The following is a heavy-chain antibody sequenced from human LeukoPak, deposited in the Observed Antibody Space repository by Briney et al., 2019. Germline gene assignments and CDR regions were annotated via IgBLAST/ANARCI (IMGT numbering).Heavy chain of an antibody. CDR3: ARDVAESDNRAFDM. V-gene: IGHV3-72*01. CDR2: TRDKARGYTT. Sequence: GGSLRLSCAASGVTLSDHHMDWVRQAPGKGLEWVGRTRDKARGYTTAYAASVQGSFTISRDESKTLVYLQINSLRTEYTAVHFCARDVAESDNRAFDMWGQVTVVTASS. D-gene: IGHD3-22*01. J-gene: IGHJ3*02. CDR1: GVTLSDHH.